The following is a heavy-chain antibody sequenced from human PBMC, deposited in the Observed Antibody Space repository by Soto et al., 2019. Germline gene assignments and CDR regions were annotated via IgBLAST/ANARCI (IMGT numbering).Heavy chain of an antibody. Sequence: QVQLQQWGAGLLKPSETLSLTCAVYGGSFSGYYWSWIRQPPGKGLEWIGEINHSGSTNYNPSLKSRVTISVDTSKNQFSLKLSSVTAVDTAVYYCARVGYYGSGSPVGDYWGQGTLVTVSS. CDR3: ARVGYYGSGSPVGDY. J-gene: IGHJ4*02. V-gene: IGHV4-34*01. D-gene: IGHD3-10*01. CDR1: GGSFSGYY. CDR2: INHSGST.